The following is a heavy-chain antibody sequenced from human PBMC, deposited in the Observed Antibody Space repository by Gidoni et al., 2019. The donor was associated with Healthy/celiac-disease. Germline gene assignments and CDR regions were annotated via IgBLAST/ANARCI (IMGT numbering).Heavy chain of an antibody. CDR3: ASSVRYNWNYGGSTVHYGMDV. V-gene: IGHV1-3*01. CDR2: INAGNGNT. J-gene: IGHJ6*02. D-gene: IGHD1-7*01. Sequence: QVQLVQSGAEVKKPGASVKVSCKASGYTFTSYAMHWVRQAPGQRLEWMGWINAGNGNTKYSQKFQGRVTITRDTSASTAYMELSSLRSEDTAVYYCASSVRYNWNYGGSTVHYGMDVWGQGTTVTVSS. CDR1: GYTFTSYA.